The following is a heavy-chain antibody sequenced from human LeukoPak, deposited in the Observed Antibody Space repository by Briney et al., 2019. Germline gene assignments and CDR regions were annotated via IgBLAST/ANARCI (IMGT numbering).Heavy chain of an antibody. CDR3: ARDPDIVVVPAAEP. V-gene: IGHV3-48*01. CDR1: GFPFSSYS. CDR2: ISSSSITI. Sequence: AGGPLRLSCAASGFPFSSYSMNWVRQAPGKGLEWVSYISSSSITIYYADSVKGRFTISRDNAKNSLYLQMNSLRAEDTAVYYCARDPDIVVVPAAEPWGQGTLVTVSS. D-gene: IGHD2-2*01. J-gene: IGHJ5*02.